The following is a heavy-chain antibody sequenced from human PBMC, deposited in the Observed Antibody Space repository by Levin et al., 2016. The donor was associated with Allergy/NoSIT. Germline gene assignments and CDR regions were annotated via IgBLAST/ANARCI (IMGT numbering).Heavy chain of an antibody. CDR3: ARKGSSDLDI. Sequence: GESLKISCAASGFTLNSYTMDWVRQSPGKGLESVSYIAPAGTLYYADSVKGRFTISRDNAKNSLFLQMHSLRAEDTALYYCARKGSSDLDIWGQGTMVTVSS. CDR1: GFTLNSYT. CDR2: IAPAGTL. D-gene: IGHD1-26*01. V-gene: IGHV3-48*01. J-gene: IGHJ3*02.